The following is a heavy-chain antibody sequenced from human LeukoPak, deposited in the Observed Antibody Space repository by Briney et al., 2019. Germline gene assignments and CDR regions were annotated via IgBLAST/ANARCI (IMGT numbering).Heavy chain of an antibody. D-gene: IGHD5-18*01. CDR3: ARVDTAMVPYYYYGMDV. J-gene: IGHJ6*02. CDR2: INSDGSST. Sequence: GGSLRLSCAASGFTFSSYWMHWVRQAPGKGLVWVSRINSDGSSTSYADSVKGRFTISRDNAKNTLYLQMNGLRAEDTAVYYCARVDTAMVPYYYYGMDVWGQGTTVTVSS. V-gene: IGHV3-74*01. CDR1: GFTFSSYW.